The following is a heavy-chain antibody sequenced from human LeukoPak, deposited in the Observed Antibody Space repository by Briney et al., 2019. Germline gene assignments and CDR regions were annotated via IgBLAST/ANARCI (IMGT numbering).Heavy chain of an antibody. V-gene: IGHV3-11*01. CDR2: IISSGSTI. D-gene: IGHD3-10*01. CDR3: ARDRLPTAGGWFDP. Sequence: PGGSLRLSCAASGFTFSDYYMSWIRQAAGKGLEWVSYIISSGSTIYYADSVKGPFTISRDNSKNSLYLQMNSLMSEDTALYYCARDRLPTAGGWFDPWGQGTLVTVSS. CDR1: GFTFSDYY. J-gene: IGHJ5*02.